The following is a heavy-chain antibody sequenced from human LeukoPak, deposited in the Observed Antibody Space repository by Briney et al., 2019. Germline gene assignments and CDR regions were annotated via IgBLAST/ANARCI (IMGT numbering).Heavy chain of an antibody. CDR1: GYLFATYW. CDR3: ARHKGDTSETNLDY. CDR2: IYPGDSDV. V-gene: IGHV5-51*01. J-gene: IGHJ4*02. D-gene: IGHD1-14*01. Sequence: GESLQISCKGSGYLFATYWIGWVRQMPGKGLEWMGRIYPGDSDVRYSPSFQGHVTISADKSLRTAYLQWSSLKASDTAMYYCARHKGDTSETNLDYWGQGTLVTVSS.